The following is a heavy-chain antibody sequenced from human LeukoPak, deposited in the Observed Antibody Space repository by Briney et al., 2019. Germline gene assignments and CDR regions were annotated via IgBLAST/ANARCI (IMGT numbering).Heavy chain of an antibody. CDR2: ISGSGGST. J-gene: IGHJ4*02. V-gene: IGHV3-23*01. Sequence: GGSLRLFCAASGFTFSSYAMSWVRQTPGKGLEWVSAISGSGGSTYYADSVKGRFTISRDNSKNTLYLQMNSLRAEDTAVYYCAKVLGHIAARPVDYWGQGTLVTVSS. D-gene: IGHD6-6*01. CDR1: GFTFSSYA. CDR3: AKVLGHIAARPVDY.